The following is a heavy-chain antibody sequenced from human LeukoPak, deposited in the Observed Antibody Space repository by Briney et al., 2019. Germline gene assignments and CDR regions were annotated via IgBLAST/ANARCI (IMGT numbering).Heavy chain of an antibody. CDR3: ARFEWLNDYGDYDNDY. D-gene: IGHD4-17*01. CDR2: IIPIFGTA. J-gene: IGHJ4*02. V-gene: IGHV1-69*13. Sequence: GASVKVSCKASGGTFSSYAISWVRQAPGQGLEWMGGIIPIFGTANYAQKFQGGVTITADESTSTAYMELSSLRSEDTAVYYCARFEWLNDYGDYDNDYWGQGTLVTVSS. CDR1: GGTFSSYA.